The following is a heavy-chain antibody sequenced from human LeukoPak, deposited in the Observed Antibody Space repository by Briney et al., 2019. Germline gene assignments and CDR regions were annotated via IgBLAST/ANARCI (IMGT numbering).Heavy chain of an antibody. Sequence: SEALSLTCAVSGDPISSGGYSWSWIRQPPGKGLEWIAYIHDSGSTYNNPSLKTRLSISIDTSKNQFSLKLNSVTAADTAVYYCARVVAAAGNNWFDPWGQGTLVTVSS. CDR1: GDPISSGGYS. V-gene: IGHV4-30-4*07. D-gene: IGHD6-13*01. J-gene: IGHJ5*02. CDR3: ARVVAAAGNNWFDP. CDR2: IHDSGST.